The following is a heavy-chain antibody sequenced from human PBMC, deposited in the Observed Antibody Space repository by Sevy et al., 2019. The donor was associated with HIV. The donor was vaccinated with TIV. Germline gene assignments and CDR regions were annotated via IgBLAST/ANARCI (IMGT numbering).Heavy chain of an antibody. CDR3: VRDSNYYDNAGSYDH. V-gene: IGHV3-30*03. Sequence: GGSLRLSCVASGFSFSRYGVQWVRQAPGKGLEWVAEISYDGSKKHYVDSVKGRFTISRDNSKNTVYLQMDSLRVEDTAFYYCVRDSNYYDNAGSYDHWGQGTLVTVSS. J-gene: IGHJ4*02. CDR1: GFSFSRYG. D-gene: IGHD3-22*01. CDR2: ISYDGSKK.